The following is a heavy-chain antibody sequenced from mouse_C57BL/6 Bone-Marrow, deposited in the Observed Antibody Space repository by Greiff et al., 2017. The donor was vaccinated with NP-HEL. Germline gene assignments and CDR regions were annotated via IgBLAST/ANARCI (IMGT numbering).Heavy chain of an antibody. V-gene: IGHV5-4*01. Sequence: EVQVVESGGGLVKPGGSLKLSCAASGFTFSSYAMSWVRQTPEKRLEWVATISDGGSYTYYPDNVKGRFTISRDNAKNNLYLQMSHLKSEDTAMYYCARDRGYDYPFDYWGQGTTLTVSS. J-gene: IGHJ2*01. CDR2: ISDGGSYT. CDR1: GFTFSSYA. D-gene: IGHD2-4*01. CDR3: ARDRGYDYPFDY.